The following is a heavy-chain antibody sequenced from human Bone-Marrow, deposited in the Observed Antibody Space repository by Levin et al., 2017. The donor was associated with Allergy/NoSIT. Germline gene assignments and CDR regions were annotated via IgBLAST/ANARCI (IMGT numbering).Heavy chain of an antibody. CDR1: GGSISNYY. CDR2: IHYTGSI. D-gene: IGHD2/OR15-2a*01. CDR3: ARRNTVNRRNDYFDY. Sequence: PSETLSLTCTVSGGSISNYYWSWVRQTPEKGLEWIGYIHYTGSINYNPSLKSRVTMSVDTSKNQFSLRLSSVTAADSAVYYCARRNTVNRRNDYFDYWGQGSRVTVSS. V-gene: IGHV4-59*01. J-gene: IGHJ4*02.